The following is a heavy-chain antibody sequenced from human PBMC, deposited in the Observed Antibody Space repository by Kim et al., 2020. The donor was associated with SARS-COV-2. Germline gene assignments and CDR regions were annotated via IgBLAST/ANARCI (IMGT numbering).Heavy chain of an antibody. CDR1: GGSFSGYY. D-gene: IGHD6-13*01. CDR3: ARVWDSSSWYVGWFDP. J-gene: IGHJ5*02. Sequence: SETLSLTCAVYGGSFSGYYWSWIRQPPGKGLEWIGEINHSGSTNYNPSLKSRVTISVDTSKNQFSLKLSSVTAADTAVYYCARVWDSSSWYVGWFDPWGQGTLVTVSS. V-gene: IGHV4-34*01. CDR2: INHSGST.